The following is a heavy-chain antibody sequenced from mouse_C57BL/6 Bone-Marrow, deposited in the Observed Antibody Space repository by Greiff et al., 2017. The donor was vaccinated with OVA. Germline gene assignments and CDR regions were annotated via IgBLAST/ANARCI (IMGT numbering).Heavy chain of an antibody. CDR2: INPNNGGT. CDR3: AREGGSSNDY. Sequence: EVQLQQSGPELVKPGASVKIPCKASGYTFTDYNMDWVKQSHGKSLEWIGDINPNNGGTIYNQKFKGKATLTVDKSSSTAYMELRSLTSEDTAVYYCAREGGSSNDYWGQGTTLTVSS. J-gene: IGHJ2*01. V-gene: IGHV1-18*01. D-gene: IGHD1-1*01. CDR1: GYTFTDYN.